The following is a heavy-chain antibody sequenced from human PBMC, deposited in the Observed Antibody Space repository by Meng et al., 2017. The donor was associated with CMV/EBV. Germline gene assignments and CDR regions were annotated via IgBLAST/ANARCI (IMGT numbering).Heavy chain of an antibody. J-gene: IGHJ6*02. CDR1: GFTFSSYE. CDR2: ISSSGSTI. D-gene: IGHD2-2*01. CDR3: AKEGDLAGYCSSTSCPTGAGMDV. V-gene: IGHV3-48*03. Sequence: GESLKISCAASGFTFSSYEMNWVRQAPGKGLEWVSYISSSGSTIYYADSVKGRFTISRDNAKNSLYLQMNSLRAEDTAVYYCAKEGDLAGYCSSTSCPTGAGMDVWGQGTTVTVSS.